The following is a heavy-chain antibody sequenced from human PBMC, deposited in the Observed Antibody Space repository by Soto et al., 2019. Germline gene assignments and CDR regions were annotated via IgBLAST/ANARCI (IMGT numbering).Heavy chain of an antibody. CDR3: ARRLKQTAMVIGFDY. CDR1: GYSFTSYW. D-gene: IGHD5-18*01. CDR2: IYPGDSDT. J-gene: IGHJ4*02. Sequence: LGESLKISCKGSGYSFTSYWIGWVRQMPGKGLEWMGIIYPGDSDTRYSPSFQGQVTISADKSISTAYLQWSSLRASDTAMYYCARRLKQTAMVIGFDYWGQGTLVTVSS. V-gene: IGHV5-51*01.